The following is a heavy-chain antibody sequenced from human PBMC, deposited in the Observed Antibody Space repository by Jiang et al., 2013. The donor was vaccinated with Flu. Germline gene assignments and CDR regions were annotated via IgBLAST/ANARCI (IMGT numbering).Heavy chain of an antibody. J-gene: IGHJ3*02. D-gene: IGHD3-10*01. CDR1: GFTFSNYA. V-gene: IGHV3-23*01. CDR2: ITTSGGTT. CDR3: AKDLVRGVDGQNGFDI. Sequence: VQLLESGGGLVQPGGSLRLSCAASGFTFSNYAMSWVRQAPGKGLEWVATITTSGGTTFYADSVKGRFTISRDNPKNTQYLQMNSLRAEDTAVYYCAKDLVRGVDGQNGFDIWAKGQWSPSLQ.